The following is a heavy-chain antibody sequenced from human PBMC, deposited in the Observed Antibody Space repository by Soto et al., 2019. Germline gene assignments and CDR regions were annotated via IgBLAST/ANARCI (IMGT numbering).Heavy chain of an antibody. Sequence: QVQLQESGPGLVKPSQTLSLTCTVSGGSLTSDGYYWSWIRQLPGKGLEWIGYIYYSGSIFYNPFLKSRASISAHSAKRQFSLKLTSVTAADTAVYYCARSRLWEQHFDSWGQGTLVTVSS. J-gene: IGHJ4*02. V-gene: IGHV4-31*03. D-gene: IGHD1-26*01. CDR1: GGSLTSDGYY. CDR2: IYYSGSI. CDR3: ARSRLWEQHFDS.